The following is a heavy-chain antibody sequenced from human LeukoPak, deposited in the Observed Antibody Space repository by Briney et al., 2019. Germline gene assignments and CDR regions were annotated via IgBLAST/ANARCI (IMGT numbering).Heavy chain of an antibody. J-gene: IGHJ4*02. CDR1: GFTFSNAW. D-gene: IGHD6-19*01. Sequence: PGGSLRLSCAASGFTFSNAWMSWVRQAPGKGLEWVGRIKSKTDGGTTDYAAPVKGRFTISRDDSKNTLYLQMNSLKTEDTAVYYCTTRIAVAGLRGYFDYWGQGTLVTVSS. CDR2: IKSKTDGGTT. V-gene: IGHV3-15*01. CDR3: TTRIAVAGLRGYFDY.